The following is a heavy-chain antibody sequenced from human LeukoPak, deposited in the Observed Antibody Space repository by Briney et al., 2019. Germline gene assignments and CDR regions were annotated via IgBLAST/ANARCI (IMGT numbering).Heavy chain of an antibody. CDR1: GFTFSSYA. Sequence: GGSLRLSCAASGFTFSSYAMSWVRQAPGKGLEWVSAISGSGGSTYYADSVKGRFTIPRDNSKNTLYLQMNSLRAEDTAVYYCAKKLKQQLVGAYIWGQGTMVTVSS. J-gene: IGHJ3*02. V-gene: IGHV3-23*01. D-gene: IGHD6-13*01. CDR3: AKKLKQQLVGAYI. CDR2: ISGSGGST.